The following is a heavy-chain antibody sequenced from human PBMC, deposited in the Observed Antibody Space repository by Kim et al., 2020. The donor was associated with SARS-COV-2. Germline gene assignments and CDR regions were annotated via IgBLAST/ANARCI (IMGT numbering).Heavy chain of an antibody. D-gene: IGHD5-18*01. Sequence: TYYADSVKGRFTISRDNSKNTLYLQMNSLRAEDTAVYYCAKIKIQLLPDYWGQGTLVTVSS. CDR2: T. J-gene: IGHJ4*02. CDR3: AKIKIQLLPDY. V-gene: IGHV3-23*01.